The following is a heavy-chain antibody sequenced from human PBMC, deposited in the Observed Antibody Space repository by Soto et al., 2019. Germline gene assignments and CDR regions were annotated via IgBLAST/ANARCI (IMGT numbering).Heavy chain of an antibody. J-gene: IGHJ5*02. D-gene: IGHD6-19*01. CDR1: GGSINDYY. V-gene: IGHV4-59*01. CDR3: ARVVRAVAENWLDP. Sequence: PSETLSLTCTVSGGSINDYYWNWIRKPPGKGLEWLGYIYYSGSTNYNPSLKSRVTISVDTSKNQFSLKLSSVTAADTAVYYCARVVRAVAENWLDPWGPGTMVTVYS. CDR2: IYYSGST.